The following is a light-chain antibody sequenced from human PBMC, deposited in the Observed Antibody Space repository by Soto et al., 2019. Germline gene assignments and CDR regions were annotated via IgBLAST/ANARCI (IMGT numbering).Light chain of an antibody. Sequence: EIVLTQSPATLSLSPGERATLSCRASQSVSSYLAWYQQKPGQAPRLLIYDASNRATGIPARFSGSGSGTDFTHTISSLEPEDFAFYYCKQRSNWPVTFGQGTKVEIK. J-gene: IGKJ1*01. CDR2: DAS. V-gene: IGKV3-11*01. CDR3: KQRSNWPVT. CDR1: QSVSSY.